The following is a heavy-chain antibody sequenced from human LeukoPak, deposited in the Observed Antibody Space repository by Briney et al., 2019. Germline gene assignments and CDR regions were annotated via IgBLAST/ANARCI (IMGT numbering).Heavy chain of an antibody. CDR3: AELGITMIGGV. Sequence: GGSLRLSCGASGFTFSSHSMNWVRQAPGKGLEWVSFISSSSFIYYADSVKGRFTISRDNAKNSLYLQMNSLRAEDTAVYYCAELGITMIGGVWGKGTTVTISS. J-gene: IGHJ6*04. CDR1: GFTFSSHS. D-gene: IGHD3-10*02. V-gene: IGHV3-21*01. CDR2: ISSSSFI.